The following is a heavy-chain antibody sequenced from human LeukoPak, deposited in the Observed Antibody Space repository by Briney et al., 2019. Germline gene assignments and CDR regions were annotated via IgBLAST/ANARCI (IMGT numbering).Heavy chain of an antibody. V-gene: IGHV4-59*12. CDR3: ARTVWGSYRYKYFDY. CDR1: GGSIGSCY. D-gene: IGHD3-16*02. CDR2: IYYSGST. Sequence: SETLSLTCTVSGGSIGSCYWSWIRQPPGKGLEWIGYIYYSGSTYYNPSLKSRVTISVDTSKNQFSLKLSSVTAADTAVYYCARTVWGSYRYKYFDYWGQGTLVTVSS. J-gene: IGHJ4*02.